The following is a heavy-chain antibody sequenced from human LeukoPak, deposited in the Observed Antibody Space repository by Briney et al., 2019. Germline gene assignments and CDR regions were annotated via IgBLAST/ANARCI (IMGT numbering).Heavy chain of an antibody. D-gene: IGHD1-1*01. V-gene: IGHV3-33*01. CDR1: GFIFTDYG. Sequence: AESLTLSCALSGFIFTDYGFHWVRQAPGKGLQWVAVTRFDGSIKQYADSVKGRFTISRDDSKNTLYLQMNFLKSEDTAVYYCARWGGTRQYYFDYWGQGTLVTVSS. J-gene: IGHJ4*02. CDR3: ARWGGTRQYYFDY. CDR2: TRFDGSIK.